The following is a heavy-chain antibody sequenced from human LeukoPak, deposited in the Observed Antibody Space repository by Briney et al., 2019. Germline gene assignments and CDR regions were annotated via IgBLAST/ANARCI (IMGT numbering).Heavy chain of an antibody. CDR2: INPNSGGT. Sequence: ASVKVSCKASEYTFTGYYMHWVRQAPGQGLEWMGWINPNSGGTNYAQKFQGRVTMTRGTSISTAYMELSRLRSDDTAVYYCARDRAYSSSSFWFDPWGQGTLVTVSS. CDR1: EYTFTGYY. J-gene: IGHJ5*02. CDR3: ARDRAYSSSSFWFDP. D-gene: IGHD6-6*01. V-gene: IGHV1-2*02.